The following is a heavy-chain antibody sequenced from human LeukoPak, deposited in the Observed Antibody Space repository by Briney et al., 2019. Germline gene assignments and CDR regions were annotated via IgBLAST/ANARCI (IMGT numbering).Heavy chain of an antibody. CDR3: ARVGNYGDYASHLDY. V-gene: IGHV3-30-3*01. CDR2: ISYDGSNK. Sequence: PGGSQRLSCAASGFTFSSYAMHWVRQAPGKGLEWVAVISYDGSNKYYADSVKGRFTISRDNSKNTLYLQMNSLRAEDTAVYYCARVGNYGDYASHLDYWGQGTLVTVSS. D-gene: IGHD4-17*01. CDR1: GFTFSSYA. J-gene: IGHJ4*02.